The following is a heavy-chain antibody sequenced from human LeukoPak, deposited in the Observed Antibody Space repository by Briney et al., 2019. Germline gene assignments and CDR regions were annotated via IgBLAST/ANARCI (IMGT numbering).Heavy chain of an antibody. D-gene: IGHD3-22*01. V-gene: IGHV3-23*01. Sequence: GGSLRLSCVASGFTFSSYAMNWVRQAPGKGLEWVSSISDSGGSTFYADSVKGRFTISRDNSKNTLYLQMNSLRAEDTAVYYCAKAAYYDSSGYFVYYYYYYMDVWGKGTTVTISS. J-gene: IGHJ6*03. CDR2: ISDSGGST. CDR3: AKAAYYDSSGYFVYYYYYYMDV. CDR1: GFTFSSYA.